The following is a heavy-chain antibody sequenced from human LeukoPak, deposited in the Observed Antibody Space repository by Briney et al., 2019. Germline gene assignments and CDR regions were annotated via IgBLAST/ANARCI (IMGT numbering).Heavy chain of an antibody. D-gene: IGHD7-27*01. CDR2: ISSSSSSI. CDR3: AKDGGLWVSAHWGDS. Sequence: GGSLRLSCAASGFTFSSYSMNWVRQAPGKGLEWVSYISSSSSSIYYADSVKGRFTISRDNSKNTLFLQMNSLRAEDTAVYYCAKDGGLWVSAHWGDSWGRGTLVTVSS. J-gene: IGHJ4*02. CDR1: GFTFSSYS. V-gene: IGHV3-48*01.